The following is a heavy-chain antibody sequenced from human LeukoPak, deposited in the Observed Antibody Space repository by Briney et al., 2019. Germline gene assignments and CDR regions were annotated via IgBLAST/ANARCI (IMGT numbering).Heavy chain of an antibody. Sequence: QPGGSLTLSCAASGFTFSSYAMHWVRQAPGKGLEWVAVISYDGSNKYYADSVKGRFTNSRDNSKNTLYLQMIGLRAEDTSVYYCARDGSREGITMPLRAFDIWGQGTMVTVSS. V-gene: IGHV3-30*04. D-gene: IGHD3-10*01. CDR2: ISYDGSNK. CDR3: ARDGSREGITMPLRAFDI. J-gene: IGHJ3*02. CDR1: GFTFSSYA.